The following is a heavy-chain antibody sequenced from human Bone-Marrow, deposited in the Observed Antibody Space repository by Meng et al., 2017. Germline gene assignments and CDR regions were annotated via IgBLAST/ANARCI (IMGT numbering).Heavy chain of an antibody. CDR3: TTKYSYENYFDY. J-gene: IGHJ4*02. V-gene: IGHV3-15*01. D-gene: IGHD3-10*01. CDR2: IKSKTDGGTT. CDR1: GFTFSNAW. Sequence: GGSLRLSCAASGFTFSNAWMSWVRQAPGKGLEWVGRIKSKTDGGTTDYAAPGKGRFTISRDDSKNTLYLQMNSLKTEDTAVYYCTTKYSYENYFDYWGPGKLVNVSS.